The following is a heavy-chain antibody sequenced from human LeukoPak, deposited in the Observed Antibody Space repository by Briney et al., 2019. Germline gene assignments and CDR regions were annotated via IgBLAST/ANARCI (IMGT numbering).Heavy chain of an antibody. CDR1: GYTFTNHA. D-gene: IGHD6-13*01. J-gene: IGHJ5*01. CDR3: ARPGASSPGNWFAS. Sequence: ASVKVSCKASGYTFTNHAMHWVRQAPGQGLEWMGCINTADGTTKYSQKFQGRVTITRDTSASIVYLELSSLRSEDTAVYYCARPGASSPGNWFASWGQGTLVTVSS. CDR2: INTADGTT. V-gene: IGHV1-3*04.